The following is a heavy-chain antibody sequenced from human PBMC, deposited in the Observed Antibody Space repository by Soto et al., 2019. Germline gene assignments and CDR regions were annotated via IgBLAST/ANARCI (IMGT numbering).Heavy chain of an antibody. Sequence: ASMKVSCKVSGYTLTELSMHWVRQAPGKGLEWMGGFDPEDGETIYAQKFQGRVTMTEDTSTDTAYMELSSLRSEDTAVYYCATPGSSWLHDAFDIWGQGTMVTVSS. D-gene: IGHD6-13*01. CDR3: ATPGSSWLHDAFDI. J-gene: IGHJ3*02. V-gene: IGHV1-24*01. CDR2: FDPEDGET. CDR1: GYTLTELS.